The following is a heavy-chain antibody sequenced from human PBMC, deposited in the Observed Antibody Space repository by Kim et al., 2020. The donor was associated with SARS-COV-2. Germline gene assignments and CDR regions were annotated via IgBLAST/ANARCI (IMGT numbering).Heavy chain of an antibody. J-gene: IGHJ5*02. D-gene: IGHD3-22*01. V-gene: IGHV1-2*02. CDR3: ARAHYYDTNWFDP. Sequence: AQKVTGRGTLTRDTSIRTAYMELSRLRSDDTAVYYCARAHYYDTNWFDPWGQGTLVTVSS.